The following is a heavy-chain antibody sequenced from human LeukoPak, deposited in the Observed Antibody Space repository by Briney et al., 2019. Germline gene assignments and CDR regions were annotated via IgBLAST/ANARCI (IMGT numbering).Heavy chain of an antibody. Sequence: GGSLRLSCAASGFTFSSYGMHWVRQAPGKGLEWVAVISYDGSNKYYADSVKGRFTISRDNSKNTLYLQMNSLRAEDTAVYYFAFLIAAAGSLDYWGQGTLATVSS. V-gene: IGHV3-30*03. CDR3: AFLIAAAGSLDY. J-gene: IGHJ4*02. CDR1: GFTFSSYG. D-gene: IGHD6-13*01. CDR2: ISYDGSNK.